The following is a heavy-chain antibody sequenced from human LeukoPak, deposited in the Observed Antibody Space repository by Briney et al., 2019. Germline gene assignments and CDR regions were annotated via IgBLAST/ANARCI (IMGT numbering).Heavy chain of an antibody. CDR3: ASLLGDKTIFDF. D-gene: IGHD1-26*01. J-gene: IGHJ4*02. Sequence: GGSLRLSCAASGLIFGSRWMSWIRQAPGKGLEWVANIMRVGSGEYYLDSVKGRFTISRDSAKNSLYLQMNSVRAEDTAVYYCASLLGDKTIFDFWGQGTLVTVSS. CDR2: IMRVGSGE. V-gene: IGHV3-7*01. CDR1: GLIFGSRW.